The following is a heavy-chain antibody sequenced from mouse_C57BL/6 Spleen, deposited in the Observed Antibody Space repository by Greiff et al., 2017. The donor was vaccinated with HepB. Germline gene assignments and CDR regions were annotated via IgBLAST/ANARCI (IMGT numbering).Heavy chain of an antibody. V-gene: IGHV5-9-1*02. CDR1: GFTFSSYA. J-gene: IGHJ1*03. CDR2: ISSGGDYI. CDR3: TRDGGYSSYYWYFDV. Sequence: EVKLMESGEGLVKPGGSLKLSCAASGFTFSSYAMSWVRQTPEKRLEWVAYISSGGDYIYYADTVKGRFTISRDNARNTLYLQMSSLKSEDTAMYYCTRDGGYSSYYWYFDVWGTGTTVTVSS. D-gene: IGHD1-1*01.